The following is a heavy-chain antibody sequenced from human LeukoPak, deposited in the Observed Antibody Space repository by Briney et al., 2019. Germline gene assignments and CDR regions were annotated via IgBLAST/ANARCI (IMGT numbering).Heavy chain of an antibody. CDR1: GFTFSSYA. D-gene: IGHD3-3*01. V-gene: IGHV3-30-3*01. CDR2: ISYDGSNK. J-gene: IGHJ5*02. CDR3: ARDLIGTYYDFWSGPLT. Sequence: GGSLRLSCAASGFTFSSYAMHWVRQAPGKGLEWVAVISYDGSNKYYADSVKGRFTISRDNSKNTLYLQMNSLRAEDTAVYYCARDLIGTYYDFWSGPLTWGQGTLVTVSS.